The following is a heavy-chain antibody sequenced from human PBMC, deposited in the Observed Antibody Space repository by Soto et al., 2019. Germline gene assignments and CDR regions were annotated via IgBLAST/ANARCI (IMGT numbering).Heavy chain of an antibody. CDR2: INPSGST. Sequence: SETLSLTCRFNDGSLSDYVWSWIRQFPGKGLEWIGEINPSGSTSNNPSLKSRVTLSIDTSKNKFSLRLSSVTAAEIAVYYCSRRGRYCRGRNSCDSYFDSWVQGTLVTASS. V-gene: IGHV4-34*01. CDR1: DGSLSDYV. D-gene: IGHD2-15*01. CDR3: SRRGRYCRGRNSCDSYFDS. J-gene: IGHJ4*02.